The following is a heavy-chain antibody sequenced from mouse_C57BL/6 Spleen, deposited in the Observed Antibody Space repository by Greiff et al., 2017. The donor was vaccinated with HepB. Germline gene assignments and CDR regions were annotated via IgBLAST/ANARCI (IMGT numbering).Heavy chain of an antibody. V-gene: IGHV1-82*01. Sequence: VQLQQSGPELVKPGASVKISCKASGYAFSSSWMNWVKQRPGKGLEWIGRIYPGDGDTNYNGKFKGKATLTADKASSTASMQLSSLTSEDAAVYFCARGDYDLDYWGQGTTLTVSS. D-gene: IGHD2-4*01. CDR2: IYPGDGDT. CDR1: GYAFSSSW. J-gene: IGHJ2*01. CDR3: ARGDYDLDY.